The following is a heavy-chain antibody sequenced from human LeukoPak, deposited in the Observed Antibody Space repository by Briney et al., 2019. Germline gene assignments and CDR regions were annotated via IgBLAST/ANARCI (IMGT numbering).Heavy chain of an antibody. J-gene: IGHJ4*02. CDR3: ARVGDGYNRVDY. V-gene: IGHV4-59*01. D-gene: IGHD5-24*01. CDR2: IYYGGST. CDR1: GGSISSYY. Sequence: SETLSLTCTVSGGSISSYYWSWIRQPPGKGLEWIGYIYYGGSTNYNPSLKSRVTISVDTSKNQFSLKLSSVTAADTAVYYCARVGDGYNRVDYWGQGTLVTVSS.